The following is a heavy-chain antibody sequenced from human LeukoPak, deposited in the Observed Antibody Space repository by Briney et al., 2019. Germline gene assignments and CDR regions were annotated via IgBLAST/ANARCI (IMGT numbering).Heavy chain of an antibody. CDR2: IRYDGSNK. D-gene: IGHD5-12*01. Sequence: PGGSLRLSCAASGFTFSSYGMHWVRRAPGKGLEWVAFIRYDGSNKYYAGSVKGRFTISRDNSKNTPYLQMNSLRAEDTAVYYCAKVRGIVATIGGLDYWGQGTLVTVSS. CDR3: AKVRGIVATIGGLDY. V-gene: IGHV3-30*02. J-gene: IGHJ4*02. CDR1: GFTFSSYG.